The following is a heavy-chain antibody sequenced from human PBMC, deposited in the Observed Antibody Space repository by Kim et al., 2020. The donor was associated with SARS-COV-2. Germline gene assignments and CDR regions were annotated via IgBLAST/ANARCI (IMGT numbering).Heavy chain of an antibody. J-gene: IGHJ4*02. V-gene: IGHV1-69*01. D-gene: IGHD3-22*01. Sequence: KFQGRVTITADESTSTAYMELSSLRSEDTAVYYCARGSDSSGYYYARFDYWGQGTLVTVSS. CDR3: ARGSDSSGYYYARFDY.